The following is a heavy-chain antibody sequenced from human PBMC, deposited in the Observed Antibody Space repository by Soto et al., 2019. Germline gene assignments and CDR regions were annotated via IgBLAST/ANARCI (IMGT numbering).Heavy chain of an antibody. V-gene: IGHV3-23*01. J-gene: IGHJ4*02. CDR1: GFTFSSYA. Sequence: GGSLRLSCAASGFTFSSYAMSWVRQAPGKGLEWVSAISGSGGSTYYADSVKGRFTISRDKSKNTLYLQMNRLRAEDTAVYYCAKDRGMDAELGTAFDYWGQGTLVTVSS. D-gene: IGHD7-27*01. CDR3: AKDRGMDAELGTAFDY. CDR2: ISGSGGST.